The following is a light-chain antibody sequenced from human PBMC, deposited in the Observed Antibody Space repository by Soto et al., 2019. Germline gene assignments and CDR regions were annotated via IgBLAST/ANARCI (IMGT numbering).Light chain of an antibody. CDR2: RDN. CDR1: KLGDKY. Sequence: ELTQPPSVSVSPGQTASITCSGDKLGDKYACWYQQKPGQSPVLVIYRDNKRPSGIPERFSGSNSGNTATLTISGTQAMDEADYYCQAWDSSTVVFGGGTKLTVL. CDR3: QAWDSSTVV. V-gene: IGLV3-1*01. J-gene: IGLJ2*01.